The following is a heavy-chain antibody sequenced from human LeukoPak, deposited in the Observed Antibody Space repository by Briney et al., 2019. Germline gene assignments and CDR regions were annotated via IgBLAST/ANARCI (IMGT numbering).Heavy chain of an antibody. CDR1: GFTFSSYA. D-gene: IGHD3-3*01. CDR3: TTYYDFWSGYFYY. J-gene: IGHJ4*02. CDR2: ITSGGGTT. V-gene: IGHV3-23*01. Sequence: GGSLRLSCAASGFTFSSYAMTWVRQVPGKGLEWVSSITSGGGTTDYAAPVKGRFTISRDDSKNTLFLQMNSLKTEDTAVYYCTTYYDFWSGYFYYWGQGTLVTVSS.